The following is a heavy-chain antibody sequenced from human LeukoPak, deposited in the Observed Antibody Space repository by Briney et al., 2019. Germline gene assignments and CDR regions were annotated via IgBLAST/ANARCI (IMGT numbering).Heavy chain of an antibody. D-gene: IGHD3-10*01. Sequence: GGSLRLSCVASGFPVSTNYMSWVRQAPGRGLEGVSVIQSGGNIFHADSVKGRFTISRDNSKNPVYLQMNSLRAEDTAVYYCARVDGYYGSGSWFDPWGQGTLVTVSS. CDR2: IQSGGNI. J-gene: IGHJ5*02. V-gene: IGHV3-66*01. CDR1: GFPVSTNY. CDR3: ARVDGYYGSGSWFDP.